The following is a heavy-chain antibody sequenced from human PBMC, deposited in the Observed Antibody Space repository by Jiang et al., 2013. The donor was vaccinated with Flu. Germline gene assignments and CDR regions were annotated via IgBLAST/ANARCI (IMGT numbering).Heavy chain of an antibody. J-gene: IGHJ4*02. D-gene: IGHD3-10*01. Sequence: GSGLVKPSETLSLTCTVSGGSISSSSYYWGWIRQPPGKGLEWIGSIYYSGSTYYNPSLKSRVTISVDTSKNQFSLKLSSVTAADTAVYYCARLNMVRGVIADYWGQGTLVTVSS. V-gene: IGHV4-39*01. CDR3: ARLNMVRGVIADY. CDR2: IYYSGST. CDR1: GGSISSSSYY.